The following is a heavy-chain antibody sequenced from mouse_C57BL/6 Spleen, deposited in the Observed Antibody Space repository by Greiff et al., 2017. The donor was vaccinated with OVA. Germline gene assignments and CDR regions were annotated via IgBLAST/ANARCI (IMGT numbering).Heavy chain of an antibody. CDR3: ARAGYYYGSTNWYFDV. CDR2: IYPGSGST. Sequence: QVQLQQPGAELVKPGASVKMSCKASGYTFTSYWITWVKQRPGQGLEWIGDIYPGSGSTNYNEKFKSKATLTVDTSSSTAYMQLSSLTSEDSAVYYCARAGYYYGSTNWYFDVWGTGTTVTVSS. J-gene: IGHJ1*03. V-gene: IGHV1-55*01. D-gene: IGHD1-1*01. CDR1: GYTFTSYW.